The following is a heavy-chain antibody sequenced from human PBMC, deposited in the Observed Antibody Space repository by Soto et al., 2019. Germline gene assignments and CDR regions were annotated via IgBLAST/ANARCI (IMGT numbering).Heavy chain of an antibody. CDR1: GDSFTSYG. CDR2: ISAYNGNT. D-gene: IGHD5-12*01. J-gene: IGHJ4*02. Sequence: GASVKLSCKACGDSFTSYGISWVRQAPGQGLEWMGWISAYNGNTNYAQKLQGRVTMTTDTSTSTAYMELRSLRSDDTAVYYCARDRRYSGYDQPNYFDYWGQGTLVTVSS. CDR3: ARDRRYSGYDQPNYFDY. V-gene: IGHV1-18*01.